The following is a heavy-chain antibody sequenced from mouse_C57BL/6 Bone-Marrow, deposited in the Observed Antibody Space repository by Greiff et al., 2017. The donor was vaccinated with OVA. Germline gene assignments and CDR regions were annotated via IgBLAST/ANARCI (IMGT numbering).Heavy chain of an antibody. D-gene: IGHD2-5*01. J-gene: IGHJ2*01. CDR2: IAPETGGT. V-gene: IGHV1-15*01. CDR1: GYTFTDYE. CDR3: TRSYSNYGDFDY. Sequence: VQLKQSGAELVRPGASVTLSCKASGYTFTDYEMHWVKQTPVHGLEWIGAIAPETGGTAYNQKFKGKAILTADKSSRTSYMELRSLTSEDSSVYYCTRSYSNYGDFDYWGQGTTLTGSS.